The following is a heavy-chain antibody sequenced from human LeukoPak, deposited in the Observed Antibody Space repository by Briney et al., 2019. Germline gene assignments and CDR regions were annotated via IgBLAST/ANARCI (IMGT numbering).Heavy chain of an antibody. J-gene: IGHJ4*02. V-gene: IGHV3-23*01. CDR2: ISSGGGTT. D-gene: IGHD2-15*01. Sequence: GGSLTLSCAASGFTFGSYAMSWVRQAPGKGLEWVSVISSGGGTTYYADSVKGRFTISRDNSKNTLYLQMNSLRAEDTAMYYCAKLNGGSCSSVYDYWGQGTLVTVSS. CDR1: GFTFGSYA. CDR3: AKLNGGSCSSVYDY.